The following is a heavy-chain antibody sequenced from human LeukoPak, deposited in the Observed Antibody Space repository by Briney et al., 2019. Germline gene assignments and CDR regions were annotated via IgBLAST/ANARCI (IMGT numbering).Heavy chain of an antibody. CDR1: GGSISSYY. CDR2: MYTSGST. D-gene: IGHD5-24*01. V-gene: IGHV4-4*07. J-gene: IGHJ4*02. Sequence: SETLSLTCSVSGGSISSYYWDWIRQPAGKGLEWIGRMYTSGSTNYNPSLKSRVTMSVDTSKNQFSLKLSSVTAADTAVYYCARGSREMATIFDYWGQGTLVTVSS. CDR3: ARGSREMATIFDY.